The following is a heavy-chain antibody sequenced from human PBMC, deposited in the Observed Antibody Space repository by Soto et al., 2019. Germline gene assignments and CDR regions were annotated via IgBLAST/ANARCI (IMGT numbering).Heavy chain of an antibody. V-gene: IGHV3-30*18. CDR1: GFTFSSYG. CDR2: ISYDGSDK. J-gene: IGHJ4*02. Sequence: QVQLVESGGGVVQPGRSLRLSCAASGFTFSSYGMHWVRQAPGKGLEWVAVISYDGSDKYYADSVKGRFTISRDNSKNTLYLEMNSLRAEDTAVYYCAKDGRVDGLNPYYFDYWGQGTLVTVSS. D-gene: IGHD5-12*01. CDR3: AKDGRVDGLNPYYFDY.